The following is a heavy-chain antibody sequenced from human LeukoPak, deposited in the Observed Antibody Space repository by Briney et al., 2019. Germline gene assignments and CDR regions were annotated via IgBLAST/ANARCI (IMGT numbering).Heavy chain of an antibody. V-gene: IGHV3-66*01. CDR1: GFTVSNNY. J-gene: IGHJ4*02. Sequence: GGSLRLSCAASGFTVSNNYMSWVRQAPGKGLEWVSVIYSGGSTYYADSVKGRFTISRDNSKNTLYLQMNSLRAEDTAVYYCARDASSYGYPNYFDYWGQGTLVTVSS. CDR2: IYSGGST. CDR3: ARDASSYGYPNYFDY. D-gene: IGHD5-18*01.